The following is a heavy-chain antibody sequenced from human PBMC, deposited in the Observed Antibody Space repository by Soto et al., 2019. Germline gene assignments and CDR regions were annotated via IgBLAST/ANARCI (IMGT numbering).Heavy chain of an antibody. V-gene: IGHV2-5*02. D-gene: IGHD3-10*02. CDR2: IYWDDDK. J-gene: IGHJ5*02. CDR1: GLSLSTSGEA. Sequence: QITLKESGPTLVKPTQTLTLTCTFSGLSLSTSGEAVGWIRQPPGKALEWLALIYWDDDKRYNPTLKTRLTITTDTSKNQVVLTLTNMDPVDTATYYGAHYVSTSPAGWFDPWGQGILVTVSS. CDR3: AHYVSTSPAGWFDP.